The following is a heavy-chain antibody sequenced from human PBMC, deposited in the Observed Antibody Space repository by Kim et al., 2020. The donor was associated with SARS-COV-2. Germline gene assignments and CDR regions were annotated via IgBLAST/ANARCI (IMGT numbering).Heavy chain of an antibody. CDR1: GFTVSSNY. Sequence: GGSLRLSCAASGFTVSSNYMSWVRQAPGKGLEWVSVIYSGGSTYYADSVKGRFTISRDNSKNTLYLQMNSLRAEDTAVYYCARDGGSGWYGLFDYWGQGTLVTVSS. CDR2: IYSGGST. D-gene: IGHD6-19*01. V-gene: IGHV3-66*01. J-gene: IGHJ4*02. CDR3: ARDGGSGWYGLFDY.